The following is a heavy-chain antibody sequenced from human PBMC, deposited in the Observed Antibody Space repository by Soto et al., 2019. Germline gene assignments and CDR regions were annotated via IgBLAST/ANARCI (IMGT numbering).Heavy chain of an antibody. CDR2: INPNSGDT. D-gene: IGHD5-18*01. CDR1: GYTFTGYY. J-gene: IGHJ4*02. CDR3: ARDQLKYRGYSYGYPDY. Sequence: ASVKVSCKASGYTFTGYYMHWVRQAPGQGLEWMGWINPNSGDTNYAQKFQGRVTMTRDTSISTAYMELSRLRSDDTAVYYCARDQLKYRGYSYGYPDYWGQGTLVTVSS. V-gene: IGHV1-2*02.